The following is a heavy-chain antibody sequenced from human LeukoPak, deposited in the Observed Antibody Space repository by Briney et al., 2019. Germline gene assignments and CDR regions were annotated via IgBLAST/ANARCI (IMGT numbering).Heavy chain of an antibody. CDR3: ARGGRTTVVIAGSFDY. J-gene: IGHJ4*02. CDR1: GYTFTGYY. V-gene: IGHV1-2*02. CDR2: INPNSGGT. D-gene: IGHD4-23*01. Sequence: ASVKVSCKASGYTFTGYYMHWVRQAPGQGLEWMGWINPNSGGTNYAQKFQGRVTMTRDTSISTAYMELSRLRSDDTAVYYCARGGRTTVVIAGSFDYWGQGTLVTVSS.